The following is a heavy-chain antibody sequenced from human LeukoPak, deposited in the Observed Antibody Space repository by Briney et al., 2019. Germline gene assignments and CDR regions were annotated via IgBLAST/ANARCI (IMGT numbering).Heavy chain of an antibody. D-gene: IGHD3-9*01. CDR2: ISGSGDST. V-gene: IGHV3-23*01. J-gene: IGHJ4*02. Sequence: GGSLRLSCAASGFTFSSYAMSWVRQAPGKGLEWVSGISGSGDSTFYADSVKGRFTISRDNSKNTLYLQMNSLRVEDTAVYYCAKIFYDILTGSSSDDYWGQGTLVTVSS. CDR3: AKIFYDILTGSSSDDY. CDR1: GFTFSSYA.